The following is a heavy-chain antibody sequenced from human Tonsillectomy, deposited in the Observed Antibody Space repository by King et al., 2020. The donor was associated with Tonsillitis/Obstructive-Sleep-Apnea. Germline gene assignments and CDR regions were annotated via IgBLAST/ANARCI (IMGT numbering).Heavy chain of an antibody. V-gene: IGHV4-59*08. CDR2: IYYSGST. Sequence: VQLQESGPGLVKPSETLTLTCTVSGGSISSYYWSWIRQPPGKGLEWIGYIYYSGSTNYNPSLKSRVTISVDTSKNQFSLKLSSVTAADTAVYYCARRVGLRAPVEYGGQGTLVAVAS. D-gene: IGHD1-26*01. CDR1: GGSISSYY. CDR3: ARRVGLRAPVEY. J-gene: IGHJ4*02.